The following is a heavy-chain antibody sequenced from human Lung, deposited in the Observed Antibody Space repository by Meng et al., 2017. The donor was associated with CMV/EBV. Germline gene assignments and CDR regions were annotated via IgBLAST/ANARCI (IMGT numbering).Heavy chain of an antibody. CDR1: GFTFSRYG. J-gene: IGHJ4*02. CDR2: IWYDGSNK. V-gene: IGHV3-33*06. Sequence: RSLGLSCAGSGFTFSRYGMHWVRQAPGKGLEWVAVIWYDGSNKYYADSVKGRFTISRDNSKNTLYLQMNSLRAEDTAVYYCAKTLDYWGQGTLVTVSS. CDR3: AKTLDY.